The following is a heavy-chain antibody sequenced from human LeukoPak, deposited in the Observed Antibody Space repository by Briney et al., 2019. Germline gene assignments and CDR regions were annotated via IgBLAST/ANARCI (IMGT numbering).Heavy chain of an antibody. J-gene: IGHJ4*02. V-gene: IGHV3-30*02. CDR2: IWYDGSNK. D-gene: IGHD1-1*01. CDR3: AKGGSNNWSFDN. CDR1: GFTFSSYG. Sequence: GGSLRLSCAASGFTFSSYGMHWVRQAPGKGLEWVAVIWYDGSNKYYADSVKGRFTISRDNSKSTLYLQMNSLRPEDTAVYYCAKGGSNNWSFDNWGQGTLVTVSS.